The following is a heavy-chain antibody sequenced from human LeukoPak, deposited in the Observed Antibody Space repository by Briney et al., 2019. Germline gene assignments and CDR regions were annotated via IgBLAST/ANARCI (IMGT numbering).Heavy chain of an antibody. CDR2: INPNSGGT. V-gene: IGHV1-2*02. J-gene: IGHJ5*02. D-gene: IGHD3-10*01. CDR1: GYTFTGYY. Sequence: ASVKVSCKASGYTFTGYYMHWVRQAPGQGLEWMGWINPNSGGTNYAQKFQGRVTMTRDTSISTAYMELSRLRSDDTAVYYCARDPMVRGSDWSDPWGQGTLVTVSS. CDR3: ARDPMVRGSDWSDP.